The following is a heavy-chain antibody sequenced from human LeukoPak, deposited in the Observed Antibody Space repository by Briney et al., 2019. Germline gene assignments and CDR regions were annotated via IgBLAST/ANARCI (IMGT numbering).Heavy chain of an antibody. CDR2: IGTAGDP. Sequence: GGSLRLSCAASGFTFSSYDMHWVRQATGKGLEWVSAIGTAGDPYYPGSVKGRSTISRENAKNSLYLQMNSLRAGDTAVYYCARAPNYGDYGYYYGMDVWGKGTTVTVSS. V-gene: IGHV3-13*05. CDR1: GFTFSSYD. J-gene: IGHJ6*04. CDR3: ARAPNYGDYGYYYGMDV. D-gene: IGHD4-17*01.